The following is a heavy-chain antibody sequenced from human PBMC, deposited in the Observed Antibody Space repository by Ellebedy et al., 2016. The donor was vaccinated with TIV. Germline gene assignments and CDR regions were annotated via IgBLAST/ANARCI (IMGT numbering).Heavy chain of an antibody. Sequence: SETLSLXXTVFGASINSGGFYWSWIRQYPVKGLEWIGYIDSSGVTNSNPSLRSRFSISIDTSRNQFSFQLTSVTAADTAVYYCARLPYVSGSFGWFNPWGQGTLVTVSS. V-gene: IGHV4-31*03. CDR2: IDSSGVT. D-gene: IGHD3-10*01. J-gene: IGHJ5*02. CDR3: ARLPYVSGSFGWFNP. CDR1: GASINSGGFY.